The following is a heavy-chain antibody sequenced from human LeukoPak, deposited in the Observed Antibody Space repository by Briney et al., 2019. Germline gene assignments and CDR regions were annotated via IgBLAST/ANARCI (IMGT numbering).Heavy chain of an antibody. CDR3: AREREVTWFDP. Sequence: GGSLRLSCAASGFTFSSYGMHWVRQAPGKGLEWVAVIWYDGSNKYYADSVKGRFTISRDNSKNTLYLQMNSLRAEDTAVYYRAREREVTWFDPWGQGTLVTVSS. V-gene: IGHV3-33*01. D-gene: IGHD2-21*02. CDR2: IWYDGSNK. J-gene: IGHJ5*02. CDR1: GFTFSSYG.